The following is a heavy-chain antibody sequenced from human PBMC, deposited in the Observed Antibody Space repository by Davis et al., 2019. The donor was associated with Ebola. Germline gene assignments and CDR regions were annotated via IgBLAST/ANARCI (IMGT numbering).Heavy chain of an antibody. D-gene: IGHD3-10*01. J-gene: IGHJ3*02. CDR2: IYTGDSDT. Sequence: KVSCKGSGYSFTNYWIGWVRQMPGKGLEWMGIIYTGDSDTRYSPSFRGQVTISADKSTKTAFLQWSSLKASDTAMYYCASRDGHGFDIWGQGTMVTVSS. CDR1: GYSFTNYW. V-gene: IGHV5-51*01. CDR3: ASRDGHGFDI.